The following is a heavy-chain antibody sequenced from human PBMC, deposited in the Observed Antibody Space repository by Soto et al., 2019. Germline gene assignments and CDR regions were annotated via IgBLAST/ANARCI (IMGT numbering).Heavy chain of an antibody. J-gene: IGHJ6*03. D-gene: IGHD1-26*01. V-gene: IGHV1-24*01. CDR3: ATSSRGSYYYYYYMDV. Sequence: ASVKVSCKVSGYTLTELSMHWVRQAPGKGLEWMGGFDPEDGETIYAQKFQGRVTMTEDTSTDTAYMELSSLRSEDTAVYYCATSSRGSYYYYYYMDVWGKGTTVTVSS. CDR2: FDPEDGET. CDR1: GYTLTELS.